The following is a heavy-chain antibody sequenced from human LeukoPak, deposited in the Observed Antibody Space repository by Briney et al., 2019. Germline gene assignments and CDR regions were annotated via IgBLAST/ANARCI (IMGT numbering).Heavy chain of an antibody. V-gene: IGHV3-23*01. CDR3: AKLLWFGELSEPTYGMDV. CDR2: INGSGGAT. D-gene: IGHD3-10*01. J-gene: IGHJ6*02. CDR1: GFTFRSYA. Sequence: GGSLRLSCVASGFTFRSYAMSWVRQAPGKGLEWVSPINGSGGATYYADSVKGRFTISRDNSKNTLYLQMNSLRAEDTAVYYCAKLLWFGELSEPTYGMDVWGQGTTVTVSS.